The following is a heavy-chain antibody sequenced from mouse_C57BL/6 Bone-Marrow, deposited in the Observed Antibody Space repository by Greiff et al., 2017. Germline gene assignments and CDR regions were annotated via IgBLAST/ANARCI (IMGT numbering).Heavy chain of an antibody. J-gene: IGHJ2*01. V-gene: IGHV1-18*01. D-gene: IGHD2-4*01. CDR3: AREEDYDYDGGFDY. CDR1: GYTFTDYN. Sequence: EVQLQQSGPELVKPGASVKIPCKASGYTFTDYNMDWVKQSHGKSLEWIGDINPNNGGTIYNQKFKGKATLTVDKSSSTAYMELRSLTSEDAAVYYCAREEDYDYDGGFDYWGQGTTLTVSS. CDR2: INPNNGGT.